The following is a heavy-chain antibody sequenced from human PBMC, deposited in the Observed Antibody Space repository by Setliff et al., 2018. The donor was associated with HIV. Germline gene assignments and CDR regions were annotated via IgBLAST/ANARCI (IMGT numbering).Heavy chain of an antibody. D-gene: IGHD2-15*01. V-gene: IGHV4-59*08. CDR2: INYSGST. CDR3: ARFAARTAGTTVVAPYDY. Sequence: SETLSLTCTVSGGSISSYYWSWIRQPPGKGLEWIGYINYSGSTNYNPSLKSRVTISIDMSKNQFSLKLSSVTAADTAVYYCARFAARTAGTTVVAPYDYWGQGTLVTVSS. CDR1: GGSISSYY. J-gene: IGHJ4*02.